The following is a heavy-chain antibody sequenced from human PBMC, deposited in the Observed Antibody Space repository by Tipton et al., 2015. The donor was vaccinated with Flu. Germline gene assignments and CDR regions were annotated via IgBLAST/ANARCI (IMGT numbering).Heavy chain of an antibody. Sequence: TLSLTCTISGGSISTTDWWSWVRQPPGKGLEWIAEIYRSGSTNYNPSLESRVTLSVDKSKNQFSLELSSVTAADTAIYYCARRDYSNYVSDPKNWFDPWGQGTLVTVSS. V-gene: IGHV4-4*02. CDR2: IYRSGST. D-gene: IGHD4-11*01. CDR1: GGSISTTDW. CDR3: ARRDYSNYVSDPKNWFDP. J-gene: IGHJ5*02.